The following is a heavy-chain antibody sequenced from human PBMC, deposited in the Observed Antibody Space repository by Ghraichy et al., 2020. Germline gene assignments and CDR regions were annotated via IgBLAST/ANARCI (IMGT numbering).Heavy chain of an antibody. V-gene: IGHV4-61*02. CDR2: ISTSGST. D-gene: IGHD1-26*01. CDR3: AREMGGSYYPRWVWIDY. Sequence: SETLSLTCTVSGDFISSGTYYWNWIRQPAGKGLEWIGRISTSGSTTYHPSLRSRITISVDTSKKQFSLKLRSVTATDTAVYYCAREMGGSYYPRWVWIDYWGQGTLVTVPS. CDR1: GDFISSGTYY. J-gene: IGHJ4*02.